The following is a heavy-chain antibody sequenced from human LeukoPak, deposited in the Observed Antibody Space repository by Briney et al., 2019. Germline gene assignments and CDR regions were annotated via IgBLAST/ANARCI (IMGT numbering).Heavy chain of an antibody. CDR1: GYTFTGYY. D-gene: IGHD3-3*01. CDR3: ARVAGYYDFWSGYFDY. J-gene: IGHJ4*02. Sequence: ASVKVSCKASGYTFTGYYMHWVRQAPGQGLEWTGWINPNSGGTNYAQKFQGRVTMTRDTSISTAYMELSRLRSDDTAVYYCARVAGYYDFWSGYFDYWGQGTLVTVSS. CDR2: INPNSGGT. V-gene: IGHV1-2*02.